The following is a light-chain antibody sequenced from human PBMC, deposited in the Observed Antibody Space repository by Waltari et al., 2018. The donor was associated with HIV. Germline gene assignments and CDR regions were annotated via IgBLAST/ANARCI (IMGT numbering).Light chain of an antibody. CDR1: DSNIGSDY. J-gene: IGLJ2*01. Sequence: QSVLPQQPSASGTAGQRVTISCSGRDSNIGSDYIYWYQQFPGAAPRLLIYDNDQRPSGVPARFSGSKSGTSGSLVISGLRSEDEANYYCASYDLDMSNLLFGGGTAVTVL. CDR3: ASYDLDMSNLL. CDR2: DND. V-gene: IGLV1-47*01.